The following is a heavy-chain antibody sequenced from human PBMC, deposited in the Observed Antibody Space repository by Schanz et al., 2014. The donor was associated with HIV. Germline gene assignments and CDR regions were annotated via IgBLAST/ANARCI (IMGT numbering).Heavy chain of an antibody. CDR3: ARGDAALGDY. CDR2: ISSGNSYI. V-gene: IGHV3-21*01. D-gene: IGHD5-18*01. J-gene: IGHJ4*02. CDR1: EFTFRSYS. Sequence: EVQVVESGGGLVKPGGSLRLSCAASEFTFRSYSMNWVRQAPGKGLEWVSSISSGNSYIYYADSVKGRFTISRDDAKSSLFLQMNSLRAEDTAVYYCARGDAALGDYWGQGTLVTVSS.